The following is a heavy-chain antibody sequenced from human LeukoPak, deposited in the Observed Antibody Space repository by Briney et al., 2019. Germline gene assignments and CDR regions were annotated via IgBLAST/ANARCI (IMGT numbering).Heavy chain of an antibody. J-gene: IGHJ3*02. CDR3: ARDRDSSSWHDAFDI. CDR1: GFTVSSKY. V-gene: IGHV3-66*01. Sequence: GGSLRLSCAASGFTVSSKYMGWVRQAPGKGLEWVSVIYSGGSTYYADSVKGRFTISRDNSKNTLYLQMNSLRAEDTAVYYCARDRDSSSWHDAFDIWGQGTMVTVSS. D-gene: IGHD6-13*01. CDR2: IYSGGST.